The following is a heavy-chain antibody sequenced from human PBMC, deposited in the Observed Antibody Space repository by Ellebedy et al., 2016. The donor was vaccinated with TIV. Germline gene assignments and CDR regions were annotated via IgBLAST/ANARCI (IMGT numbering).Heavy chain of an antibody. V-gene: IGHV1-2*02. J-gene: IGHJ5*01. Sequence: AASVQVSCKASGYTTTDYYMHWVRQAPGQGLEWMGWINPYNGGSKYAQKFEGRFSITWDTSINTVYMELSALRSDDTALYYCTRGERLPAAISDWFDPWGQGTLVTVSS. CDR2: INPYNGGS. CDR3: TRGERLPAAISDWFDP. D-gene: IGHD2-2*01. CDR1: GYTTTDYY.